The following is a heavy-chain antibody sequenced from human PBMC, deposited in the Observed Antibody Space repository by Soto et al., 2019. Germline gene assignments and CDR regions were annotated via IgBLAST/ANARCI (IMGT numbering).Heavy chain of an antibody. Sequence: QITLKESGPTLVKPTQTLTLTCTFSGFSLSTSGVGVGWIRQPPGKALEWLAVIYWDDDERYSPSLKSRLTITKATSKNQVVLTMTNMDPVDTATYYCAHTSYYDSRGYSPDSPPCFEPWGQGTLVTVS. D-gene: IGHD3-22*01. J-gene: IGHJ5*02. CDR2: IYWDDDE. CDR3: AHTSYYDSRGYSPDSPPCFEP. CDR1: GFSLSTSGVG. V-gene: IGHV2-5*02.